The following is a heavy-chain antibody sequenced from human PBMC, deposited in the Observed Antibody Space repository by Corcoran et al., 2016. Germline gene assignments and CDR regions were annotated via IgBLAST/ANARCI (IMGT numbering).Heavy chain of an antibody. J-gene: IGHJ4*02. V-gene: IGHV1-2*02. CDR2: INPNRGGT. Sequence: QVQLVQSGAEVKKPGASVKVSCKASGYTLTGYYMHWVRQAPGQGLEWMGWINPNRGGTNYAQKFQGRVTRTRDTSISTAYMALSRLRSDDTAVYYCASTYYDFWWCYCFDYWGQGTLVTVSS. CDR1: GYTLTGYY. CDR3: ASTYYDFWWCYCFDY. D-gene: IGHD3-3*01.